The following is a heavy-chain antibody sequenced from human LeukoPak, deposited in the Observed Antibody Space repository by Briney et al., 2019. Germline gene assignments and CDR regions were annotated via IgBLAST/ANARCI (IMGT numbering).Heavy chain of an antibody. V-gene: IGHV3-21*01. CDR3: ARPREDDSSGSRVDVPFDY. CDR2: ISSSRSYI. J-gene: IGHJ4*02. Sequence: GGTLRLSCAASGFTFSSYSMNWVRPAPGKGRGWVSFISSSRSYIYYADSVKGRFTISRDNAKNSLYLQMNSLRAEDTAVYYCARPREDDSSGSRVDVPFDYWGQGTLVTVSS. CDR1: GFTFSSYS. D-gene: IGHD3-22*01.